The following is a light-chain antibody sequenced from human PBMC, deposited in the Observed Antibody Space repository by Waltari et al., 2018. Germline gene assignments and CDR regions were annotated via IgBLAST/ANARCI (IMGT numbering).Light chain of an antibody. Sequence: EIVMTQSPATLSGSPGERATLSCRASQSVSSNLAWYQQKPGQAPRLLIYGASTRATGIPARFSGSGSGPEFTLTISSLQSEDFAVYYCQQYNNWPPLTFGPGTKVDIK. CDR2: GAS. CDR3: QQYNNWPPLT. J-gene: IGKJ3*01. CDR1: QSVSSN. V-gene: IGKV3-15*01.